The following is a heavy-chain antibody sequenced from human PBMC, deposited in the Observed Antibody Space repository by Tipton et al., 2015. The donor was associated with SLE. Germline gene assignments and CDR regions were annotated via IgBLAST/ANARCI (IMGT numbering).Heavy chain of an antibody. CDR2: IYSSGDR. Sequence: TLSLTCTVSGGSISFDYWGWIRQSAGRGLEWIGRIYSSGDRDYNPSLRSRVTMSIDASQNRVSLRLKSVTAADTAVYYCARQQRFNWYFDYWGQGALVTVSS. V-gene: IGHV4-4*07. CDR1: GGSISFDY. CDR3: ARQQRFNWYFDY. D-gene: IGHD1-20*01. J-gene: IGHJ4*02.